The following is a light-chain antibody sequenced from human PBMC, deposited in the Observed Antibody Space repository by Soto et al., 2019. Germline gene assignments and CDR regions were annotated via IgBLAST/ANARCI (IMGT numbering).Light chain of an antibody. CDR1: RAIGKS. CDR2: AAF. J-gene: IGKJ4*01. V-gene: IGKV1-27*01. Sequence: DFQMTQSPSSLSACLGDRVTITCRASRAIGKSLAWYQQKPGKVPKLLIYAAFTLQSGVPSRFSASASGTDFTLTITSLRPEDVATYYCQNYDAAPLTFGGGTKVEIK. CDR3: QNYDAAPLT.